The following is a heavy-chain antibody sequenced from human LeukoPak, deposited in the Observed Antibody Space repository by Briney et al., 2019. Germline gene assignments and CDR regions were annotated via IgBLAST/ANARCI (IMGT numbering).Heavy chain of an antibody. Sequence: SETLSLTCTVSGYSITSGYYWGWIRQPPGKGLEWIGSIYYSGSTYYNPSLKSRVTISVDTSKNQFSLKLGSVTAADTAVYYCARDSYYDSSGLDYWGQGTLVTVSS. CDR3: ARDSYYDSSGLDY. CDR2: IYYSGST. V-gene: IGHV4-38-2*02. D-gene: IGHD3-22*01. CDR1: GYSITSGYY. J-gene: IGHJ4*02.